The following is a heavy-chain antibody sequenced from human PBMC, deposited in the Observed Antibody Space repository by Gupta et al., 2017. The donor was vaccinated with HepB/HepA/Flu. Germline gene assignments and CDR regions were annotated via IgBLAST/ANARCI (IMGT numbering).Heavy chain of an antibody. CDR3: ARGYNYDILTGFY. CDR2: ISSSGSTI. Sequence: EVQLVESGGGLVQPGGSLRLSCAASGFTFSSYAMNWVRQAPGKGLEWVSYISSSGSTIYYADSVKGRFTISRDNAKNSLYLQMNSLRAEDTAVYYCARGYNYDILTGFYWGQGTLVTVSS. D-gene: IGHD3-9*01. CDR1: GFTFSSYA. J-gene: IGHJ4*02. V-gene: IGHV3-48*03.